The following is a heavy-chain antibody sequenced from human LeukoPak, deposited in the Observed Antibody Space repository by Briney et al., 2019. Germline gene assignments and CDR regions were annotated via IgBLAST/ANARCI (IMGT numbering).Heavy chain of an antibody. CDR1: GXTFSSYA. D-gene: IGHD3-22*01. CDR3: ARARGDSRGYIPYYFDY. CDR2: LSYDGSNK. J-gene: IGHJ4*02. Sequence: GRSLRLSCAASGXTFSSYAMHWVRQAPGKGLEWVAVLSYDGSNKYYADSVKGRFTISRDNAKKSLYLQMNSLRAEDTAVYYCARARGDSRGYIPYYFDYWGQGTLVTVSS. V-gene: IGHV3-30-3*01.